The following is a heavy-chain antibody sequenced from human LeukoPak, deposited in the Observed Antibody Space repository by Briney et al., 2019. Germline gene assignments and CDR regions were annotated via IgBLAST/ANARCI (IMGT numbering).Heavy chain of an antibody. CDR3: TTYGGKHIVVASP. CDR1: GFTVSSNY. V-gene: IGHV3-15*01. Sequence: PGGSLRLSCAASGFTVSSNYMSWVRQAPGKGLEWVGRIKSKTDGGTTDYAAPVKGRFTISRDDSKNTLCLQMNSLKTEDTAVYYCTTYGGKHIVVASPWGQGTMVTVSS. CDR2: IKSKTDGGTT. D-gene: IGHD2-21*01. J-gene: IGHJ3*01.